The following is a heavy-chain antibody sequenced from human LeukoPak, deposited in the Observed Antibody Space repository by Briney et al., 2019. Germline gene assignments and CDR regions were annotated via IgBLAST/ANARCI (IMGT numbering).Heavy chain of an antibody. V-gene: IGHV1-46*01. Sequence: ASVKVSCKASGYTFTSYYMHWVRQAPGQGLEWMGIINPSGGSTNYAQKFQGRVTITADESTSTAYMELSSLRSEDTAVYYCARDRYGSGSYYNVFDPWGQGTLVTVSS. CDR1: GYTFTSYY. J-gene: IGHJ5*02. CDR3: ARDRYGSGSYYNVFDP. D-gene: IGHD3-10*01. CDR2: INPSGGST.